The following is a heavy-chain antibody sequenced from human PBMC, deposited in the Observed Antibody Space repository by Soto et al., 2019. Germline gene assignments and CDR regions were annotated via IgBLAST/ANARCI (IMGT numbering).Heavy chain of an antibody. J-gene: IGHJ4*02. CDR2: ISYDATNR. D-gene: IGHD2-15*01. CDR1: GFTFSNYG. Sequence: GGSLRLSCAASGFTFSNYGMHWVRQAPGKGLEWVAVISYDATNRYYSDSVKGRLTISRDNSKNTLYLQMNSLRVEDTAVYYCAKDRGRYCSGGSCQDFDYWGQGTLVTISS. V-gene: IGHV3-30*18. CDR3: AKDRGRYCSGGSCQDFDY.